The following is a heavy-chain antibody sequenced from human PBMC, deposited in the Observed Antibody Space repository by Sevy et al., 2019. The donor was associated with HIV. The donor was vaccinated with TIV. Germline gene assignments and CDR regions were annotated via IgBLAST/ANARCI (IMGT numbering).Heavy chain of an antibody. J-gene: IGHJ4*02. CDR2: IYYSGST. CDR1: GGSISSYY. D-gene: IGHD1-26*01. Sequence: SETLSLTCTVSGGSISSYYWSWIRQPPGKGLEWIGYIYYSGSTNYNPSLKSRVTISVDTSKNQFSLKLRSVTAADTXXXXXXXXXXXXXXXXGREVDYWGQGTLVTVSS. CDR3: XXXXXXXXXXXGREVDY. V-gene: IGHV4-59*12.